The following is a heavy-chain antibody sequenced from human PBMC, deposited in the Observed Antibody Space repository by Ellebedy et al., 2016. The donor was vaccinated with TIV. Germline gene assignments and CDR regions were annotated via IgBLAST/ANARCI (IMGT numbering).Heavy chain of an antibody. V-gene: IGHV3-7*04. CDR2: IKYDGSEE. D-gene: IGHD3-22*01. CDR3: ARDSSGYYYVYYYYYGMDV. CDR1: GFTFSSYW. Sequence: GESLKISCTASGFTFSSYWMSWVRQAPGKGLEWVANIKYDGSEEYYVDSVKGRFTIFRDNAKKSLYLQMDSLRAEDTAVYYCARDSSGYYYVYYYYYGMDVWGQGTTVTVSS. J-gene: IGHJ6*02.